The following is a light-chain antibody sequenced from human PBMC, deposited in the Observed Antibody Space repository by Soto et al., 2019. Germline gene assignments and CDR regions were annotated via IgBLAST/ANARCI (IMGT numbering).Light chain of an antibody. CDR2: IAS. V-gene: IGKV1-12*01. J-gene: IGKJ5*01. CDR3: QQTYSFPLT. Sequence: DIQMTQSPSSVSASVGDRVTITCRASQGIKNWLAWYQQKPGKAPKLLIQIASSLQSGVPSRFSGSGSGTDFTLTISSLQPEDLGIYYCQQTYSFPLTFGQGTRLEIK. CDR1: QGIKNW.